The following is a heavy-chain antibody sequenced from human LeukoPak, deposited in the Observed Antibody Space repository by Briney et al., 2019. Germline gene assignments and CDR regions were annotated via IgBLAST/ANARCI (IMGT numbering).Heavy chain of an antibody. D-gene: IGHD3-10*01. CDR2: ISGSGGST. V-gene: IGHV3-23*01. Sequence: GGSLRLSCAASGFNFSSYAMSWVRQAPGKGLEWVSAISGSGGSTYYADSVKGRFTISRDNSKNTLYLQMNSLRAEDTAVYYCAKGTGVRGALGAFDIWGQGTMVTVSS. J-gene: IGHJ3*02. CDR1: GFNFSSYA. CDR3: AKGTGVRGALGAFDI.